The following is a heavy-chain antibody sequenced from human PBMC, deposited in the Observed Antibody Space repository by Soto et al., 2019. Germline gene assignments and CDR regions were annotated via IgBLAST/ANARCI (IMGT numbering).Heavy chain of an antibody. CDR1: GFTFSSYA. D-gene: IGHD2-2*01. Sequence: QVQLVESGGGVVQPGRSLRLSCAASGFTFSSYAMHWVRQAPGKGLEWVAVISYDGSNKYYADSVKGRFTISRDNSKNTLYLQMNSLRAEDTAVYYCARGSDCSSTSCYVVYYYGMDVWGQGTTVTVSS. V-gene: IGHV3-30-3*01. J-gene: IGHJ6*02. CDR3: ARGSDCSSTSCYVVYYYGMDV. CDR2: ISYDGSNK.